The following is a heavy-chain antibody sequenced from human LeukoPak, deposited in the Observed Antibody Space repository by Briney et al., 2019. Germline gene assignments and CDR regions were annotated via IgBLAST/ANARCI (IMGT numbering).Heavy chain of an antibody. V-gene: IGHV3-33*08. CDR2: IWYGGSNK. CDR3: ARDSDDYGGNFSIREGY. D-gene: IGHD4-23*01. Sequence: GRSLRLSCAASGFTFSSYGMHWVRQAPGKGLEWVAVIWYGGSNKYYADSVKGRFTISRDNSKNTLYLQMNSLRPEDTAVYYCARDSDDYGGNFSIREGYWGQGTLVTVSS. CDR1: GFTFSSYG. J-gene: IGHJ4*02.